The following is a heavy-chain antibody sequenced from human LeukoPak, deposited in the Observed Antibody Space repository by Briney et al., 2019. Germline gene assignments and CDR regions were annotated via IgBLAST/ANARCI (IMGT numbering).Heavy chain of an antibody. CDR3: ARDVYDILTGYYISPGGYYYYGMEV. CDR2: ISAYNGNT. V-gene: IGHV1-18*01. J-gene: IGHJ6*02. Sequence: WASVKVSCKASGYTFTSYGISWVRQAPGQGLEWMGWISAYNGNTNYAQKLQGRITMTTDTSTSTAYMELRSLRSDDTAVYYCARDVYDILTGYYISPGGYYYYGMEVWGQGTTVTVSS. D-gene: IGHD3-9*01. CDR1: GYTFTSYG.